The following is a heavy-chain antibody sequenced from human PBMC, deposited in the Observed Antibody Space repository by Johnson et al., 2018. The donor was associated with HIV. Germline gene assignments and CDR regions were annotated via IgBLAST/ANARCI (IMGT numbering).Heavy chain of an antibody. CDR1: GFTFSKYA. J-gene: IGHJ3*02. Sequence: QVQLVESGGGVVKPGKSLRLSCAASGFTFSKYAMHWVRQAPGKGLEWVTVISYDAANKYYTDSVKGRFTISRDNSKNTLYLQMNSLRAEDTAVYYCARYEAVAPGSAFDIWGQGTMVTVSS. D-gene: IGHD6-19*01. CDR3: ARYEAVAPGSAFDI. V-gene: IGHV3-30*04. CDR2: ISYDAANK.